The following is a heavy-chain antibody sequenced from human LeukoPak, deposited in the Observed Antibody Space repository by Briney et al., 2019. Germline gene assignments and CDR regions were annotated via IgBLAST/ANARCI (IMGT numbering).Heavy chain of an antibody. V-gene: IGHV4-34*01. J-gene: IGHJ4*02. CDR2: IGHSGVT. CDR1: GSTSGHF. CDR3: ARGRRADY. Sequence: SETLSLTCALYGSTSGHFWSWIRRPPGKRLEWIGEIGHSGVTNYNPSLNSRVTISIDTSKNQFSLKLSSVTAADTAVYYCARGRRADYWGQGTLVTVSS.